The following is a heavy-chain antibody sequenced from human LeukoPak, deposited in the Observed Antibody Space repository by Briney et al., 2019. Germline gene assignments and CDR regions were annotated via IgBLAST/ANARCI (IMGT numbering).Heavy chain of an antibody. J-gene: IGHJ5*02. V-gene: IGHV4-59*01. CDR2: IYYSGST. D-gene: IGHD6-13*01. CDR1: GGYISSFY. Sequence: PSETLSLTCTVSGGYISSFYWSWIRQPPGKGLEWIGYIYYSGSTNYNPSLKSRVTISVDTSKNQFSLKLSSVTAADTAVYYCARAYSSSWYFNWFDPWGQGTLVTVSS. CDR3: ARAYSSSWYFNWFDP.